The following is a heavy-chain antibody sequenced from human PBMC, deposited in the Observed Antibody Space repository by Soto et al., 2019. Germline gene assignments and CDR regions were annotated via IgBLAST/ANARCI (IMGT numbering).Heavy chain of an antibody. CDR1: GYTFTSYG. Sequence: ASVKVSCKASGYTFTSYGISWVRQAPGQGLEWMGWISAYNGNTNYAQKLQGRVTMTTDTSTSTAYMELRSLRSDDTAVYYCARDRWLRRVNPPANQGWFDPCGQGPLVTVSS. CDR2: ISAYNGNT. V-gene: IGHV1-18*01. D-gene: IGHD5-12*01. J-gene: IGHJ5*02. CDR3: ARDRWLRRVNPPANQGWFDP.